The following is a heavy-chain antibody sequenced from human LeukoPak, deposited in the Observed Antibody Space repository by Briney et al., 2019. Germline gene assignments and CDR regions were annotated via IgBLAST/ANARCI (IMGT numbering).Heavy chain of an antibody. J-gene: IGHJ4*02. Sequence: GGSLRLSCAASGFTFSSHAMTWVRQAPGKGLEWVSAISGSGGTTYNADSVKGRFTISRDNSKNTLYLQMNSLRAEDTAVYYCARATVTTICPTAHDYWGQETLVTVSS. V-gene: IGHV3-23*01. D-gene: IGHD4-11*01. CDR3: ARATVTTICPTAHDY. CDR1: GFTFSSHA. CDR2: ISGSGGTT.